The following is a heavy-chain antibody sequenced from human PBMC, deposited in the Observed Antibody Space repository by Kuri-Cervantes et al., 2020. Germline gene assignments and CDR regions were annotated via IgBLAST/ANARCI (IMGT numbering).Heavy chain of an antibody. D-gene: IGHD1-26*01. V-gene: IGHV3-53*01. J-gene: IGHJ2*01. CDR2: IYSGGST. Sequence: ETLSLTCAASGFTFSSYWMHWVRQAPGKGLEWVSVIYSGGSTYYADSVKGRFTISRDNSKNTLYLQMNSLRAEDTAVYYCAKEPTRSPPFSSGSYSRGTSYWYFDLWGRGTRV. CDR3: AKEPTRSPPFSSGSYSRGTSYWYFDL. CDR1: GFTFSSYW.